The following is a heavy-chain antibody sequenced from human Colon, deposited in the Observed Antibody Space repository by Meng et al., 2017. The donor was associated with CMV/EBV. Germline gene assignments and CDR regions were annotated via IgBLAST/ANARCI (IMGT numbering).Heavy chain of an antibody. J-gene: IGHJ4*02. V-gene: IGHV6-1*01. CDR3: ARVISSIGIIDY. CDR1: GDSVSSNNVA. CDR2: TYYRSPWST. Sequence: GDSVSSNNVAWNWIRQSPSRGLEWLGRTYYRSPWSTDYAVSLRSRINIRATTAKNQFSLQLNSVTPEDTAMYCCARVISSIGIIDYWGQGSLVTVSS. D-gene: IGHD1-26*01.